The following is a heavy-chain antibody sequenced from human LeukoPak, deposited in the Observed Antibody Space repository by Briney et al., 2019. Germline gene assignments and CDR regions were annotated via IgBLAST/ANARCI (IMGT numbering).Heavy chain of an antibody. V-gene: IGHV1-2*02. CDR3: ARDSNSGIAAAGP. CDR2: INPNSGGT. Sequence: ASVKVSCKASGYTFTGYYMHWVRQAPGQGLEWMGWINPNSGGTNYAQKFQGRVTMTRDTSISTAYMELSRLRSDDTAVYYCARDSNSGIAAAGPWGQGTLVTVSS. J-gene: IGHJ5*02. CDR1: GYTFTGYY. D-gene: IGHD6-13*01.